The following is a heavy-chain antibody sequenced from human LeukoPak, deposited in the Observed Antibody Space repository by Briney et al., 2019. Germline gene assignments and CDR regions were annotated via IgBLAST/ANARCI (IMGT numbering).Heavy chain of an antibody. Sequence: SETLSLTCTVSGGSISSGSYYWSWIRQPAGKGLEWIGRIYTSGSTNYNPSLKSRVTISVDTSKNQFSLKLSSVTAADTAVYYCASLVTKYGSGSYYFDYWGQGTVVTVSS. J-gene: IGHJ4*02. D-gene: IGHD3-10*01. CDR2: IYTSGST. V-gene: IGHV4-61*02. CDR1: GGSISSGSYY. CDR3: ASLVTKYGSGSYYFDY.